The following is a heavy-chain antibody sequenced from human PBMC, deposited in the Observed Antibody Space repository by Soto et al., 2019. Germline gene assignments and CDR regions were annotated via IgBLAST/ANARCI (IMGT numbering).Heavy chain of an antibody. CDR1: GGSFSGYY. V-gene: IGHV4-34*01. Sequence: ASETLSLTCAVYGGSFSGYYWSWIRQPPGKGLEWIGEINHSGSTNYNPSLKSRVTISVDTSKNQFSLKLSSVTAADTAVYYCARKKSRNVLGYCSSTSCYSGGRNWFDTRGQGTLVHVSS. J-gene: IGHJ5*02. CDR2: INHSGST. D-gene: IGHD2-2*01. CDR3: ARKKSRNVLGYCSSTSCYSGGRNWFDT.